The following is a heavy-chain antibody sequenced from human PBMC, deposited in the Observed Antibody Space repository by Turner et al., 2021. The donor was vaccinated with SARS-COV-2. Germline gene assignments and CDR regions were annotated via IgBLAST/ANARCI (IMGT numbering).Heavy chain of an antibody. CDR3: ARGTYYYDISAYRNDAFDI. D-gene: IGHD3-22*01. CDR2: INLISGDT. J-gene: IGHJ3*02. Sequence: QVHLVQSGAGVKKPGASVKVSCTASGYTFTGYYMPWVRQAPGQGLEWSGWINLISGDTNYAKKLQGRVTMTRDTSISTAYMELSRLRSGYTAVYYCARGTYYYDISAYRNDAFDIWGQGTMVTVSS. V-gene: IGHV1-2*02. CDR1: GYTFTGYY.